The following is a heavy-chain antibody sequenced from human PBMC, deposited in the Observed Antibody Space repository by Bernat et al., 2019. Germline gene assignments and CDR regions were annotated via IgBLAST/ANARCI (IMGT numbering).Heavy chain of an antibody. CDR1: GFTFSSYG. CDR3: AKGDTAMAKYYYYDYGMDV. V-gene: IGHV3-30*18. J-gene: IGHJ6*02. Sequence: QVQLVESGGGVVQPGRSLRLSCAASGFTFSSYGMHWVRQAPGKGLAWVAVISYDGSNKYYADAVKGRFTISRDNSKNTLYLQMNSLRAEDTAVYYCAKGDTAMAKYYYYDYGMDVWGQGTTVTVSS. D-gene: IGHD5-18*01. CDR2: ISYDGSNK.